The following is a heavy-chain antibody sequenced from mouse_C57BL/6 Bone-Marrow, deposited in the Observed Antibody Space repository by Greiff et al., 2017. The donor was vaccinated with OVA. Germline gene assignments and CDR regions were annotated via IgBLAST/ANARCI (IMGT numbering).Heavy chain of an antibody. V-gene: IGHV1-69*01. J-gene: IGHJ4*01. CDR2: IDPSDSYT. D-gene: IGHD1-1*01. CDR3: ARRVVEDYYAMDY. CDR1: GYTFTSYW. Sequence: VKLQQPGAELVMPGASVKLSCKASGYTFTSYWMHWVKQRPGQGLEWIGEIDPSDSYTNYNQKFKGKSTLTVDKSSSTAYMQLSSLTSEDSAVYYCARRVVEDYYAMDYWGQGTSVTVSS.